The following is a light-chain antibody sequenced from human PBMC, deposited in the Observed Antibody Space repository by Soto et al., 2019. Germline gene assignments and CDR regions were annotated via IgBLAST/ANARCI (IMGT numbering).Light chain of an antibody. V-gene: IGLV1-40*01. J-gene: IGLJ3*02. CDR1: SSNIGAGYD. CDR2: GNS. CDR3: QSDDSSLSAWV. Sequence: QSVLTQPPSVSGAPGQRVTISCTGSSSNIGAGYDVHWYQQLPGTAPKRLIYGNSNRPSGVPDRFSGSKSGTSASLAITGLQAEDEADYYCQSDDSSLSAWVFGGGTKLTVL.